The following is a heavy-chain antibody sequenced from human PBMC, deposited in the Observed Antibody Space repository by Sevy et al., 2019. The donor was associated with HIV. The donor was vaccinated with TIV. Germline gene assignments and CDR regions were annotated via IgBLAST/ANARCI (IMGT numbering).Heavy chain of an antibody. CDR1: GYSFTDHY. CDR3: ARDKRGYNSPLNGGIDY. J-gene: IGHJ4*02. CDR2: INPSSGGI. Sequence: ASVKVSCKASGYSFTDHYIHWVRQAPGQGLEWMGWINPSSGGINEEQKFQGRLTMTRETSIQTAYMELSRLRFDDTAMYSCARDKRGYNSPLNGGIDYWGQGPVVTVSS. D-gene: IGHD3-3*01. V-gene: IGHV1-2*02.